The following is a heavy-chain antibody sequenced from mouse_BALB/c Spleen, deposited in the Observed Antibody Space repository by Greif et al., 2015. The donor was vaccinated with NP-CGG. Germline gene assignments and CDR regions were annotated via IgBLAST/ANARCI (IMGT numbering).Heavy chain of an antibody. Sequence: QVQLKESGAELAKPGASVKMSCKASGYTFTSYWMHWVKQRPGQGPEWIGYINPSTGYTGYNQKFKDKASLTADKSSSTAYMQLSSLTSEDSAVYYCARRDGNYYFDYWGQGTTLTVSS. CDR2: INPSTGYT. J-gene: IGHJ2*01. D-gene: IGHD2-1*01. CDR3: ARRDGNYYFDY. V-gene: IGHV1-7*01. CDR1: GYTFTSYW.